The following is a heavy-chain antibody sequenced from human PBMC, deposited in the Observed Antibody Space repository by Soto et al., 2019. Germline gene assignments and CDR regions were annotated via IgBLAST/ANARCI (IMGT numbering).Heavy chain of an antibody. Sequence: NPSETLSLTCTVSGGSISSYYWSWIRQPPGKGLEWIGYIYYSGSTNYSPSLKSRVTISVDTSKNQLSLKLSSVTAADTAVYYCARTAAAVAWFDPWGQGTLVTVSS. D-gene: IGHD6-13*01. J-gene: IGHJ5*02. CDR2: IYYSGST. V-gene: IGHV4-59*01. CDR1: GGSISSYY. CDR3: ARTAAAVAWFDP.